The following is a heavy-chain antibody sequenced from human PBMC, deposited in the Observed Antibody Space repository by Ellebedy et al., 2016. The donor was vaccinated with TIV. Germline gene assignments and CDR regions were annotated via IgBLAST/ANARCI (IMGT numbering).Heavy chain of an antibody. CDR3: ARPFLMVYAPFDC. Sequence: PGGSLRLSCAASGFTFSSYAMSWVRQAPGKGLEWVSSISGSGGSTYYADSVKGRFTISRDNSKNTLYLQMNSLRAEDTAVYYCARPFLMVYAPFDCWGQGTLVTVSS. CDR2: ISGSGGST. J-gene: IGHJ4*02. D-gene: IGHD2-8*01. CDR1: GFTFSSYA. V-gene: IGHV3-23*01.